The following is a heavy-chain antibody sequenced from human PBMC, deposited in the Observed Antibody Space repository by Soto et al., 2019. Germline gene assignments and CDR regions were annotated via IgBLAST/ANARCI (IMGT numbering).Heavy chain of an antibody. J-gene: IGHJ3*02. Sequence: EVQLLESGGGLVQPGGSLRLSCAASGFTFSSYAMSWVRQAPGKGLEWVSAISGSGGSTYYADSVKGRFTISRVNSKNSLYLQMNSLRAEDTTVYYGAKGGSDAFDIWGQGTMVTVSS. CDR3: AKGGSDAFDI. CDR1: GFTFSSYA. V-gene: IGHV3-23*01. CDR2: ISGSGGST.